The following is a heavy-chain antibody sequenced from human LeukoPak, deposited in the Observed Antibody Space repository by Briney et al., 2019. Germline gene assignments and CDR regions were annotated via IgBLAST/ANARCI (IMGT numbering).Heavy chain of an antibody. CDR2: IYHSGST. J-gene: IGHJ4*02. D-gene: IGHD3-10*01. CDR3: ARLPSVRGPFVS. V-gene: IGHV4-30-2*01. CDR1: GGSISSGGYY. Sequence: SQTLSLTCTVSGGSISSGGYYWSWIRQPPGKGLEWIGYIYHSGSTYYNPSLKSRVTISVDRSKNQFSLKLSSVTAADTAVYYCARLPSVRGPFVSWGQGTLVTVSS.